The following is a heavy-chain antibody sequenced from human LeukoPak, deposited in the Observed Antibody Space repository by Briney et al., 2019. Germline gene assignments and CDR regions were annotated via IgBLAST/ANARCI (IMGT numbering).Heavy chain of an antibody. CDR2: IRSKAYGGTT. J-gene: IGHJ5*02. Sequence: GGSLRLSCTASGFTFSDYSMSWLRQAPGKGLEWVGFIRSKAYGGTTEYAASVKSRFTISRDDSKSIAYLQMNSLKTEDTAVYHCTRGDNWFDPWGQGTLVTVSS. V-gene: IGHV3-49*03. CDR1: GFTFSDYS. CDR3: TRGDNWFDP.